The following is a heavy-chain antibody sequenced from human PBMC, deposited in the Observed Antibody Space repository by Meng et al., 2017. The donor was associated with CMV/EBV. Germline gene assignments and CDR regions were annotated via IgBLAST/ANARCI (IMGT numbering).Heavy chain of an antibody. CDR3: ARGVVTMVVVYDP. Sequence: ESCPGLGKPVEPLRLTWPVFGGFISSSSYYWGWIRQPPGKGLEWIGSIYYSGSTYYNPSLKRRVTISVDTSKNQFSLKLSSVTAADTAVYYCARGVVTMVVVYDPWGQGTLVTVSS. D-gene: IGHD3-22*01. V-gene: IGHV4-39*07. CDR2: IYYSGST. J-gene: IGHJ5*02. CDR1: GGFISSSSYY.